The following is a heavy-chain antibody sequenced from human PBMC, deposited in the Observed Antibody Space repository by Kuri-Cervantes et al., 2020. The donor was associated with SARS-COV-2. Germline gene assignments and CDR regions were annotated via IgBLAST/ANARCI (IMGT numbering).Heavy chain of an antibody. CDR2: IRNKAYGGTT. V-gene: IGHV3-49*04. D-gene: IGHD6-13*01. CDR3: TRGTIAAAGSLDY. Sequence: QTLSLTCAASGFTFDDYAMHWVRQAPGKGLEWVGFIRNKAYGGTTEYAASVKGRFTISRDDSKSIAYLQMNSLKTEDTAVYYCTRGTIAAAGSLDYWGQGTLVTVSS. J-gene: IGHJ4*02. CDR1: GFTFDDYA.